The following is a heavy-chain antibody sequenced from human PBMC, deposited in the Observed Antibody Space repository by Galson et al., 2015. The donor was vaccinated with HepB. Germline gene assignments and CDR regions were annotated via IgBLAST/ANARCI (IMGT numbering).Heavy chain of an antibody. Sequence: SLRLSCAVSGFTFSDYYMSWIRQAPGKGLEWISYISSNTLYTNYAGSVKGRFTVSRDNAKNSVYLQMNGLRAEDTAVYYCARVADADYGDHTHFDSWGRGTLVTVSS. V-gene: IGHV3-11*05. CDR1: GFTFSDYY. J-gene: IGHJ4*02. D-gene: IGHD4-17*01. CDR3: ARVADADYGDHTHFDS. CDR2: ISSNTLYT.